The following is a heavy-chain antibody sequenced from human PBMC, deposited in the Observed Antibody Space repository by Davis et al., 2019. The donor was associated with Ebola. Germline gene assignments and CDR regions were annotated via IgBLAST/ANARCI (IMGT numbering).Heavy chain of an antibody. CDR1: GFTFSSYA. CDR2: ISGSGGST. CDR3: AKLEGMLIDY. V-gene: IGHV3-23*01. J-gene: IGHJ4*02. Sequence: GESLKISCAASGFTFSSYAMSWVRQAPGKGLEWVSAISGSGGSTYYADSVKGRFTISRDNSKNTLYLQMNSLRAEDTAVYYCAKLEGMLIDYWGQGTLVTVSS. D-gene: IGHD2-8*01.